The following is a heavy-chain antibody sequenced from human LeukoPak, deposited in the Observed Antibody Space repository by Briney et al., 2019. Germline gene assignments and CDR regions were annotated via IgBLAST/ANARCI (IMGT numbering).Heavy chain of an antibody. CDR2: ISGSGGST. V-gene: IGHV3-23*01. CDR3: AKDIFTGIAPAGAIDY. J-gene: IGHJ4*02. Sequence: GGSLRLSCAASGFTFSSYAMSWVRQAPGKGLEWVSAISGSGGSTYYADSVKGRFTISRDNSKNTLYLQMNSLRAEDTALYYCAKDIFTGIAPAGAIDYWGQGTLVTVSS. CDR1: GFTFSSYA. D-gene: IGHD6-13*01.